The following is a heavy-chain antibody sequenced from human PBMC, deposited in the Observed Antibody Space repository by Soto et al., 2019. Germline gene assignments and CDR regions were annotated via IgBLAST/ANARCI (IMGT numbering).Heavy chain of an antibody. CDR3: ARLLGAPNWFDP. J-gene: IGHJ5*02. CDR2: ISAYNGKT. CDR1: GYTFTSYG. D-gene: IGHD3-10*01. V-gene: IGHV1-18*01. Sequence: QVQLVQSGAEVKKPGASVKVSCKASGYTFTSYGISWVRQAPGQGLESMGWISAYNGKTNYAQKLQGRVTMTTDTSTSTASMELRSLRSDEPAVYYCARLLGAPNWFDPWGQGTLVTVSS.